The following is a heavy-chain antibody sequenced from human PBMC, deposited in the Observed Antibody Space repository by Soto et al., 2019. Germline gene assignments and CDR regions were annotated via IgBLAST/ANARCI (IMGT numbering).Heavy chain of an antibody. J-gene: IGHJ4*02. D-gene: IGHD5-18*01. V-gene: IGHV1-3*01. CDR2: INAGNGNT. CDR1: GYTFTSYA. Sequence: QVQLVQSGAEVKKPGASVKVSCKASGYTFTSYAMHWVRQAPGQRLEWMGWINAGNGNTKYSQKFQGRVTITRDTSASTAYMELRSLRSEGTAVYYCAREIDTAMVWGYWGQGTLVTVSS. CDR3: AREIDTAMVWGY.